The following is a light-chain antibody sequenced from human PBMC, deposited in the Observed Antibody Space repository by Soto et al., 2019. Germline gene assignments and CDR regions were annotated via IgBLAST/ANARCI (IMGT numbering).Light chain of an antibody. CDR1: HCVYSN. CDR3: QQYHNLWT. CDR2: RAS. V-gene: IGKV3-15*01. Sequence: EIVMTQSPATLSVSPGDRATLSCPASHCVYSNVAWFQQKPGQAPRLLIYRASTRATGTPARFSGSGSGTEFTLTITSLQSEDFALYYCQQYHNLWTFGQGTEVEIK. J-gene: IGKJ1*01.